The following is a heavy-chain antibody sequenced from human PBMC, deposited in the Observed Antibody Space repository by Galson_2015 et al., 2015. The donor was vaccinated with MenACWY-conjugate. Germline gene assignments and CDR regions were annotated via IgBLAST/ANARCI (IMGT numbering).Heavy chain of an antibody. CDR3: ARDGDPGYGDPDDY. V-gene: IGHV1-69*04. Sequence: QSGAEVKKPGESLKISCKASGGTFSSYTITWVRQAPGQGLEWMGRIIPALGIANYAQRFQGRVTFTADKSTSTAYMDLSSLRSEDTAVYYCARDGDPGYGDPDDYWGQGTLVTVSS. D-gene: IGHD4-17*01. CDR1: GGTFSSYT. J-gene: IGHJ4*02. CDR2: IIPALGIA.